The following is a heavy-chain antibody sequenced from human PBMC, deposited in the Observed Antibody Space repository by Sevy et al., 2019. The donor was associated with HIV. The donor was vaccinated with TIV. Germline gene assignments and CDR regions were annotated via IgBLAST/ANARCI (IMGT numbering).Heavy chain of an antibody. V-gene: IGHV4-59*08. CDR2: IYYNGHI. D-gene: IGHD1-26*01. CDR1: GGSITSLY. Sequence: SETLSLTCTVSGGSITSLYWNWIRQPPGKGLEWIANIYYNGHITYNPALKSRVTLSLDTSKNQFSVRLSSVTAADTAMYYCAGENAWGRGYSWGQGTLVTVSS. CDR3: AGENAWGRGYS. J-gene: IGHJ4*02.